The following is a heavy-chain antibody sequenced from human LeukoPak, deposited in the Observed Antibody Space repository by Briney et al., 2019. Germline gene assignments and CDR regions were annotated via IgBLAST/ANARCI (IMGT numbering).Heavy chain of an antibody. Sequence: PGGSLRLSCAGSGFTFSDFWMTWVRQTPGKGLEWVANIKEDGTEKNLVDSVKGRFTISRDNADNTLYLQMNSLSAEDTALYYCAKDYPPYLGQGTLVTVS. V-gene: IGHV3-7*01. CDR3: AKDYPPY. CDR1: GFTFSDFW. CDR2: IKEDGTEK. J-gene: IGHJ4*02.